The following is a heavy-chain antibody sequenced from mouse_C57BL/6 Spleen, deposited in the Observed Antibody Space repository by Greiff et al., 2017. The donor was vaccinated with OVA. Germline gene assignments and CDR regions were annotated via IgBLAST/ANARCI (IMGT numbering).Heavy chain of an antibody. V-gene: IGHV5-17*01. D-gene: IGHD2-4*01. CDR1: GFTFSDYG. J-gene: IGHJ2*01. Sequence: EVKLVESGGGLVKPGGSLRLSCAASGFTFSDYGMHWVRQAPEKGLEWVAYISSGSSTIYYADTVKGRFTISRDNAKNTLFLQMTSLRSEDTAMYYCARGYYDYDGDFDYWGQGTTLTVSS. CDR3: ARGYYDYDGDFDY. CDR2: ISSGSSTI.